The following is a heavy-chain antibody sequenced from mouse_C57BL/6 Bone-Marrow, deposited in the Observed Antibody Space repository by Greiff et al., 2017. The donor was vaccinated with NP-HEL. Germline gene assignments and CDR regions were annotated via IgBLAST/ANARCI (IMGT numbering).Heavy chain of an antibody. J-gene: IGHJ3*01. V-gene: IGHV1-80*01. Sequence: QVQLQQSGAELVKPGASVKLSCKASGYDFSNYWMNWVKQRPGKGLEWIGQIYPGDGDTNYNGKFKDKATLTADTSSSTAYMQLSRLTSEDSAVYFCARGAYWGQGTLVTVSA. CDR1: GYDFSNYW. CDR3: ARGAY. CDR2: IYPGDGDT.